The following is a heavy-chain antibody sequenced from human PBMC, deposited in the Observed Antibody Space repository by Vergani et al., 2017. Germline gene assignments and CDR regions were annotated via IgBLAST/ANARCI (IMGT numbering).Heavy chain of an antibody. CDR2: IYSTGST. J-gene: IGHJ4*02. Sequence: QVQLQESGPGLVKPSQTLCLTCSVSGDSISSGVYYWNWIRQHPGKGLVWIGNIYSTGSTHHNPSLRRRINMSVDTSKNQFSLKLNSVTAADTAMYYCARMGGYXEGDAFRIGYFDSWGPGILVTVSS. V-gene: IGHV4-31*03. CDR3: ARMGGYXEGDAFRIGYFDS. CDR1: GDSISSGVYY. D-gene: IGHD2-2*01.